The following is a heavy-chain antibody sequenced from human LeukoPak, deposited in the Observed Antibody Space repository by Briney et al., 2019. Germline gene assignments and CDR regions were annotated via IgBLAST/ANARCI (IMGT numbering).Heavy chain of an antibody. Sequence: ASVKVSCKASGYTFTSYAMHWVRQAPGQRLEWMGWINAGNGNTKYSQKFQGRVTITRDTSASTAYMELSSLRSEDTAVYYCARGRHLLYSSTGYYFDYWGQGTLVTVSS. CDR3: ARGRHLLYSSTGYYFDY. CDR1: GYTFTSYA. CDR2: INAGNGNT. V-gene: IGHV1-3*01. J-gene: IGHJ4*02. D-gene: IGHD6-13*01.